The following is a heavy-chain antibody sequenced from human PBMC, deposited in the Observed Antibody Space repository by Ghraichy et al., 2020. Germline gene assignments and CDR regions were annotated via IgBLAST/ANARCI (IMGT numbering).Heavy chain of an antibody. CDR2: ISNYNGDT. J-gene: IGHJ4*02. D-gene: IGHD3-22*01. Sequence: ASVKVSCKASGYTFTHHSITWVRQAPGQGLEWMGWISNYNGDTKSSQKFQGRVTMTTDASTTTAYMELRSLRSDDTAVYYCARDPSNTSGRFTYFDSWGQGTLVTVSS. CDR3: ARDPSNTSGRFTYFDS. CDR1: GYTFTHHS. V-gene: IGHV1-18*04.